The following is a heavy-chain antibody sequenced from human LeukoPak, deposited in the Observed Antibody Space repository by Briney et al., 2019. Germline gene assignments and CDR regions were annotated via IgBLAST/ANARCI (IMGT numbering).Heavy chain of an antibody. V-gene: IGHV4-59*11. Sequence: TSETLSLTCTVSGGSISSHYWSWIRQPPGKGLEWIGYTYNRGSTNYNPSLKSRVTILVDTSKNQFSLKLRSVTAADTAVYYCASDRPGIAVVGDAFDIWGQGTLVTVSS. CDR3: ASDRPGIAVVGDAFDI. CDR2: TYNRGST. J-gene: IGHJ3*02. D-gene: IGHD2-15*01. CDR1: GGSISSHY.